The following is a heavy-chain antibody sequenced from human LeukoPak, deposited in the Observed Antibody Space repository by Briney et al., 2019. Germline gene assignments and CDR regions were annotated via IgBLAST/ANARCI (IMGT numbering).Heavy chain of an antibody. Sequence: GGSLRLSCAASGFTFSSYAMSWVRQAPGKGLEWFSAISGSGGSTYYADSVKGRFTISRDNAKNSLYPQMNSLRAEDTAVYYCARDGHYDILTGYFQDWGQGTLVTVSS. CDR3: ARDGHYDILTGYFQD. D-gene: IGHD3-9*01. CDR2: ISGSGGST. J-gene: IGHJ1*01. V-gene: IGHV3-23*01. CDR1: GFTFSSYA.